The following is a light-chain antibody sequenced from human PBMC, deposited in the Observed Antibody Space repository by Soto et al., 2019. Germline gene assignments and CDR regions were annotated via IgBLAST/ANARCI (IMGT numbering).Light chain of an antibody. CDR2: DVS. CDR1: SKDVGGYDY. CDR3: SSYTSTTLEV. Sequence: QSALTQPASVSGSPGQSITISCTGTSKDVGGYDYVSWYQQHPGKAPKLIIFDVSNRPSGISTRFSGSKSGNTASLTISGLQAEDEADYYCSSYTSTTLEVFGGGTKLTVL. J-gene: IGLJ2*01. V-gene: IGLV2-14*03.